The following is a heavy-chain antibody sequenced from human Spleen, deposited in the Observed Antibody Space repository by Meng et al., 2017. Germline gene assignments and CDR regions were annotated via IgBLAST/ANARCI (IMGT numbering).Heavy chain of an antibody. CDR1: GFTFSSYA. Sequence: GESLKISCAASGFTFSSYAMHWVRQAPGKGLESLAFISYDANNKYYADSVKGRFTVSRDNSKNTLYLQMNSLRAEDTAVYYCARDLHYTTSGWNFEYWGQGTLVTVSS. J-gene: IGHJ4*02. CDR3: ARDLHYTTSGWNFEY. D-gene: IGHD6-19*01. V-gene: IGHV3-30*04. CDR2: ISYDANNK.